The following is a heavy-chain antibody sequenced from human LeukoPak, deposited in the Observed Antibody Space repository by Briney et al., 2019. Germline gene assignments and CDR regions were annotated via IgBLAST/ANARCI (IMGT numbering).Heavy chain of an antibody. CDR2: ISSSSSYI. J-gene: IGHJ4*02. Sequence: GGSLRLSCAASGFTFSSYGMSWVRQAPGKGLEWVSSISSSSSYIYYADSVKGRFTISRDNAKNSLYLQMNSLRAEDTAVYYCARDRGSVRYFDWLLPFDYWGQGTLVTVSS. CDR1: GFTFSSYG. CDR3: ARDRGSVRYFDWLLPFDY. D-gene: IGHD3-9*01. V-gene: IGHV3-21*01.